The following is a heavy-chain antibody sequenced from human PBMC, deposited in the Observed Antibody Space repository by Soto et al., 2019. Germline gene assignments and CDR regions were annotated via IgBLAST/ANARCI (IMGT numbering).Heavy chain of an antibody. J-gene: IGHJ4*02. CDR3: ARVYGSGTYPIDY. Sequence: QGQLVESGGGVVQPGRSLRLSCAASGFAFSSYGMHWVRQAPGKGLEWVTVIWSGGSDKYYADSVKGRFTISRDNSKNTLYLQMNSLRAEDTAVYYCARVYGSGTYPIDYWGQGTLVTVSS. D-gene: IGHD3-10*01. V-gene: IGHV3-33*01. CDR1: GFAFSSYG. CDR2: IWSGGSDK.